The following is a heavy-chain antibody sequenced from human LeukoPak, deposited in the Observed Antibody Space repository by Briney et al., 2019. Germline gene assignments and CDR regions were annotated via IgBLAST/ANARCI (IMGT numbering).Heavy chain of an antibody. CDR3: ARDGERGDAFDI. D-gene: IGHD1-1*01. J-gene: IGHJ3*02. V-gene: IGHV3-21*01. CDR2: ISSSSSYI. Sequence: GGSLRLSCAASGFTFSSYSMNWVRQAPGKGLEWVSSISSSSSYIYYADSVKGRFTISRGNAKNSLYLQMNSLRAEDTAVYYCARDGERGDAFDIWGQGTMVTVSS. CDR1: GFTFSSYS.